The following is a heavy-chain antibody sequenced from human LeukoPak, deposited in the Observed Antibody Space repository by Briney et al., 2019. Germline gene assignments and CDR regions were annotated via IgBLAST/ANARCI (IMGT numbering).Heavy chain of an antibody. CDR1: GFTFSSYG. Sequence: GGSLRLSCAASGFTFSSYGMHWVRQAPGKGLEWVAVIWYDGSDKYYADSVKGRFTISRDNSQNTLYLQMNTLRAEDTAVYYSAKDPVGPTVEYYFDYWGQGTLVTVSS. CDR3: AKDPVGPTVEYYFDY. D-gene: IGHD4-23*01. CDR2: IWYDGSDK. V-gene: IGHV3-33*06. J-gene: IGHJ4*02.